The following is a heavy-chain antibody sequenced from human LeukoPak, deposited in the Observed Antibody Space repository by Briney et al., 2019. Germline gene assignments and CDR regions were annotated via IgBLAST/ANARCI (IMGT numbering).Heavy chain of an antibody. V-gene: IGHV4-34*01. CDR1: GGSFSGYY. Sequence: SETLSLTCAVYGGSFSGYYWSWIRQPPGKGLEWIGEINHSGSTNYNPSLTSGVTISVDTSKNQFSLKLSSVTAADTAVYYCARWVLTGYYVDYWGQGTLVTVSS. D-gene: IGHD3-9*01. J-gene: IGHJ4*02. CDR2: INHSGST. CDR3: ARWVLTGYYVDY.